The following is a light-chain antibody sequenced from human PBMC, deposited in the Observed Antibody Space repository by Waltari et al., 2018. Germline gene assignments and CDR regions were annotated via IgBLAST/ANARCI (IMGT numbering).Light chain of an antibody. CDR2: EVS. V-gene: IGLV2-14*01. Sequence: QSALTQPASVSGSPGQSSTISCPGTRSDVGAYNYVSWYQQPPGKAPKPMIYEVSNRPSGVSSRFSGSKSGNTASLTISGLQADDEADYYCCSYAGSFTLLFGGGTRVTVL. CDR3: CSYAGSFTLL. CDR1: RSDVGAYNY. J-gene: IGLJ2*01.